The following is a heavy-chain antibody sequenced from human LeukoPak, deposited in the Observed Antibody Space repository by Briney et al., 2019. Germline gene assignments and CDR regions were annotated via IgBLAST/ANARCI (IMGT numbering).Heavy chain of an antibody. J-gene: IGHJ3*01. CDR3: GRHANGTSPAAFVP. D-gene: IGHD2-8*01. Sequence: SEALSLTCAVSGDSISDKYWWRWVRQFPDKGLEWIGEVYRSGGTSYNPSLKSRVTVSIDYSKNQFSLNLRSVTAADTAVYYCGRHANGTSPAAFVPWGQGQMVFVFS. CDR2: VYRSGGT. CDR1: GDSISDKYW. V-gene: IGHV4-4*02.